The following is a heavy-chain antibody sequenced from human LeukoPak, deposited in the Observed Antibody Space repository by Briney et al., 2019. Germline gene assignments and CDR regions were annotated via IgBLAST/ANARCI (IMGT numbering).Heavy chain of an antibody. J-gene: IGHJ4*02. CDR3: ARGLFGGVWSLYYFDY. CDR1: GGSFSGYY. D-gene: IGHD2-8*02. CDR2: INHSGST. Sequence: PSETLSLTCAVYGGSFSGYYWSWIRQPPGKGLXXXXXINHSGSTNYNPSLKSRVTISVDTSKNQFSLKLSSVTAADTAVYYCARGLFGGVWSLYYFDYWGQGTLVTVSS. V-gene: IGHV4-34*01.